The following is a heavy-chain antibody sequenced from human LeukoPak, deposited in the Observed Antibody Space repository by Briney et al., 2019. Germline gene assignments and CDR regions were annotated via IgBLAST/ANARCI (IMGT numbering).Heavy chain of an antibody. CDR3: ASGGYNWNRLDY. CDR1: GFTFSSYY. CDR2: IKPDGSEK. J-gene: IGHJ4*02. Sequence: PGGSPRLSCAGSGFTFSSYYMAWVRQPPGKGLEWVANIKPDGSEKYYVDSVKGRFTISRDNAKNSLYLQMNSLRADDTAVYYCASGGYNWNRLDYWGQGTLVAVSS. V-gene: IGHV3-7*01. D-gene: IGHD1-20*01.